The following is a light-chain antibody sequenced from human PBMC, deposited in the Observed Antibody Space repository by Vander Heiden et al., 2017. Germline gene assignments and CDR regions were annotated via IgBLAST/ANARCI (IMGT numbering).Light chain of an antibody. Sequence: QSVLTQPPSVSAAPGQKVTISCSGSSSNIGNNYVSWYQQFQGTTPKLLISDNNKRPSGTPDRFSGSKSGTSATLGITGLQTGDEADYYCSTWDTSLSAVVFGGGTKVNVL. CDR3: STWDTSLSAVV. CDR2: DNN. V-gene: IGLV1-51*01. J-gene: IGLJ3*02. CDR1: SSNIGNNY.